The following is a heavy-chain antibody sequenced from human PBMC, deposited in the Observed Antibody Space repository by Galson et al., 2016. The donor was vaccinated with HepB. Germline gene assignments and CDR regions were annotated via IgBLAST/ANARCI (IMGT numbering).Heavy chain of an antibody. V-gene: IGHV1-3*01. J-gene: IGHJ6*02. CDR3: ARALEEAAGTNYYYFGLDG. Sequence: SVKVSCKASGYNFNKYAMHWVRQAPGQRFEWMGWINGDTGNTKYSQKFQDRVTLTSDTAATTAYMELSSLRFEDTAVYYCARALEEAAGTNYYYFGLDGWGQGTSVIVSS. CDR2: INGDTGNT. CDR1: GYNFNKYA. D-gene: IGHD1/OR15-1a*01.